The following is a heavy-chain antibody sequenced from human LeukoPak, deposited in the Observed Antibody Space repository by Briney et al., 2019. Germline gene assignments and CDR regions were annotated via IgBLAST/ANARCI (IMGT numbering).Heavy chain of an antibody. D-gene: IGHD6-19*01. CDR3: AKDNRGGWSGYFDY. J-gene: IGHJ4*02. V-gene: IGHV3-33*06. Sequence: GGSLRLSCAASGFTFSSYGMHWVRPAPGKGLEWVAVIWHDGSAKFYVDSVRGRFSISRDDSKNTLYLQMNSLRAEDTALYYCAKDNRGGWSGYFDYWGRGTLVAVSS. CDR2: IWHDGSAK. CDR1: GFTFSSYG.